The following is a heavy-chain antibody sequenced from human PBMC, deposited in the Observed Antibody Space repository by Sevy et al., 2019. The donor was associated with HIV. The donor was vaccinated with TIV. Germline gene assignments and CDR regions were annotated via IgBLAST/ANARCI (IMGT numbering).Heavy chain of an antibody. V-gene: IGHV3-73*01. CDR2: IRSKANSYAT. CDR3: TSILRSKTAFDI. D-gene: IGHD4-17*01. CDR1: GFTFSGSA. Sequence: GGSLRLSCAASGFTFSGSAMHWVRQASGKGLEWVGRIRSKANSYATAYAASVKGRFTISRDDSKNMAYLQMNSLKTEDTAVYYCTSILRSKTAFDIWGQGTMVTVSS. J-gene: IGHJ3*02.